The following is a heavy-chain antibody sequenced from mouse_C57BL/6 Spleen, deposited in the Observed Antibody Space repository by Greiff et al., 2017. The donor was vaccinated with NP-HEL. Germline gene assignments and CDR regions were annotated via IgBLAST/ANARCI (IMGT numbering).Heavy chain of an antibody. V-gene: IGHV5-6*01. J-gene: IGHJ1*03. D-gene: IGHD2-3*01. Sequence: EVNLVESGGDLVKPGGSLKLSCAASGFTFSSYGMSWVRQTPDKRLEWVATISSGGSYTYYPDSVKGRFTISRDNAKNTLYLQMSSLKSEDTAMYYCARLDGDWYFDVWGTGTTVTVSS. CDR2: ISSGGSYT. CDR3: ARLDGDWYFDV. CDR1: GFTFSSYG.